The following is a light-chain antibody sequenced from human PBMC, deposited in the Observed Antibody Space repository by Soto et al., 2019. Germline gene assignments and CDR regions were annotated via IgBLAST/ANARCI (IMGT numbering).Light chain of an antibody. CDR1: SSDIGNYDF. V-gene: IGLV2-14*01. CDR2: EVS. J-gene: IGLJ1*01. CDR3: QSYDNTLSASYV. Sequence: QSALTQPASVSGSPGQSITISCTGTSSDIGNYDFVSWYQQVPGTAPKAMIYEVSSRPSGVSNRFSGSKSGNTASLTISGLQAEDEAYYYCQSYDNTLSASYVFGTGTKVTVL.